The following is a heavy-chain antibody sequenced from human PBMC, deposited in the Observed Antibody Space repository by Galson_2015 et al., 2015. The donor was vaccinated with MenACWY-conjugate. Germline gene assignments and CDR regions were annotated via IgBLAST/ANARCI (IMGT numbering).Heavy chain of an antibody. CDR3: AKDHAALAAHHLGDYFDY. Sequence: SLRLSCAASGFAFSTYAMSWVRQAPGKGLEWVSAISASGDSTYHTDSVKGRFTISRDNSKNTLYLQMNNLRAEDTAVYYCAKDHAALAAHHLGDYFDYWGQGTLVT. J-gene: IGHJ4*02. CDR1: GFAFSTYA. CDR2: ISASGDST. D-gene: IGHD6-25*01. V-gene: IGHV3-23*01.